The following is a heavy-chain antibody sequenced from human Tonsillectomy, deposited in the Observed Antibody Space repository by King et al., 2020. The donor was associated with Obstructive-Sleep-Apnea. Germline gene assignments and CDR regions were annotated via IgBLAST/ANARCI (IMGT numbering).Heavy chain of an antibody. CDR3: ARHGSGTYYYFDY. Sequence: QLQESGPGLVKPSETLSLTCTVSGDSISPYYWSWIRQPPGKGLEWIGYMYYSGSINYNPSLKSRVTISIDTSKNPLSLKMRSVTAADTAVYYCARHGSGTYYYFDYWGQGALVTVSS. CDR1: GDSISPYY. V-gene: IGHV4-59*08. CDR2: MYYSGSI. J-gene: IGHJ4*02. D-gene: IGHD3-10*01.